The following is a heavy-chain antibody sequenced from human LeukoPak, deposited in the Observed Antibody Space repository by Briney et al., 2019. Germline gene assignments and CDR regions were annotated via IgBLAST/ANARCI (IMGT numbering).Heavy chain of an antibody. Sequence: SGRSLRLSCAASGFTFSSYAMHWVRQAPGKGLEWVAVISYDGSNKYYADSVKGRFTISRDNSRNTLYLQMNSLRAEDTAVYYCARETPLVQLFDYWGQGTLVTVSS. V-gene: IGHV3-30-3*01. CDR3: ARETPLVQLFDY. CDR2: ISYDGSNK. CDR1: GFTFSSYA. D-gene: IGHD5-18*01. J-gene: IGHJ4*02.